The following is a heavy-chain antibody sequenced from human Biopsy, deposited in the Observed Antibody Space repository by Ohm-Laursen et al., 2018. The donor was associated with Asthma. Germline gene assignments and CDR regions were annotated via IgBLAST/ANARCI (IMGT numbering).Heavy chain of an antibody. J-gene: IGHJ4*02. Sequence: SLRLSCAASGFTFSNYGMHWVRQAPGKGLDWVAVISFDGSNKNYTDSVKGRFTISRDNSRNTLHLEMNSLRAEDTAVYFCAKEVFPGWELRRGPDSWGQGTLVAVSS. CDR1: GFTFSNYG. D-gene: IGHD1-26*01. CDR3: AKEVFPGWELRRGPDS. CDR2: ISFDGSNK. V-gene: IGHV3-30*18.